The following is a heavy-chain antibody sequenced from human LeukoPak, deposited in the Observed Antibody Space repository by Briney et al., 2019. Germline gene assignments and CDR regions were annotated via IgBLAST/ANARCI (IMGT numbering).Heavy chain of an antibody. D-gene: IGHD3-3*01. CDR2: ISSSSSYI. CDR3: ARPGTYYDFTSQLNY. Sequence: GGSLRLSCAASGFTFSSYSMNWVRQAPGKGLEWVSSISSSSSYIYYADSVKGRFTISRDNAKNSLYLQMNSLRAEDTAVYYCARPGTYYDFTSQLNYWGQGTLVTVSS. CDR1: GFTFSSYS. J-gene: IGHJ4*02. V-gene: IGHV3-21*01.